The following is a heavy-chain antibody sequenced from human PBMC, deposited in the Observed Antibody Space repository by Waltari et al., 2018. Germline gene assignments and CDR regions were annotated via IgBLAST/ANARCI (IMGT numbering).Heavy chain of an antibody. CDR2: IHYNGKNK. Sequence: QVQLVESGGGVVQPGGSLRLSCAASGFTFSSYGMPWVRQAPGKGLEWVEFIHYNGKNKYYADSVKCRLIISRDISKNTLYLQMNSLRGEDTAVYYCATYTGYHYLFDYWGQGTLVTVSS. J-gene: IGHJ4*02. CDR3: ATYTGYHYLFDY. D-gene: IGHD3-16*01. CDR1: GFTFSSYG. V-gene: IGHV3-30*02.